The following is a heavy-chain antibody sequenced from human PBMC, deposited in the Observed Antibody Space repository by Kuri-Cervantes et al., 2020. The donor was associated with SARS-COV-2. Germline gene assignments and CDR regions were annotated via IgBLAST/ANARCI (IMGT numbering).Heavy chain of an antibody. V-gene: IGHV3-53*01. CDR1: GFTVSSNY. D-gene: IGHD6-19*01. CDR3: ARSIIAVAGFGGRDY. J-gene: IGHJ4*02. CDR2: IYSGGST. Sequence: GGSLRLSCAASGFTVSSNYMSWVRQAPGKGLEWVSVIYSGGSTYYADSGKGRFTVSRDNSKNTLYLQMNSLRAEDTAVYYCARSIIAVAGFGGRDYWGQGTLVTVSS.